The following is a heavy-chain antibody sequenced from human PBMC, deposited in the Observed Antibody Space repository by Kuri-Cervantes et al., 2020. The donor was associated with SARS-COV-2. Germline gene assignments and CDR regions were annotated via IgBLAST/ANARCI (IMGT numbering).Heavy chain of an antibody. D-gene: IGHD2-2*01. CDR2: ISSSSSYI. CDR1: GFTFSSYS. V-gene: IGHV3-21*01. CDR3: ARDYEPAAQLTYYYYYGMDV. J-gene: IGHJ6*02. Sequence: GESLKISCAASGFTFSSYSMNWVRQAPGKGLEWVSSISSSSSYIYYADSVKGRFTISRDNAKNSLYLQMSSLRAEDTAVYYCARDYEPAAQLTYYYYYGMDVWGQGTTVTVSS.